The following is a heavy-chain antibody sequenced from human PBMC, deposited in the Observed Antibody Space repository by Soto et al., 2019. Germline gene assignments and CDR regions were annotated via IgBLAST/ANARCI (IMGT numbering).Heavy chain of an antibody. J-gene: IGHJ4*02. Sequence: GGSRRRSWVASGFIFEYYAMNWVGQGPGKGLEWVSGISWNSGTIGYADAVKGRFTISRDNAKNSLHLQMNSLRAEDTALYYCAKDVGSYYYDTSAYHYDYWGRGTQVTVSS. CDR1: GFIFEYYA. D-gene: IGHD3-22*01. V-gene: IGHV3-9*01. CDR3: AKDVGSYYYDTSAYHYDY. CDR2: ISWNSGTI.